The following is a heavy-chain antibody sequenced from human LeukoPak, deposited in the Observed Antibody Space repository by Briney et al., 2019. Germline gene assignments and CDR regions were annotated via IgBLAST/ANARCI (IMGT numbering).Heavy chain of an antibody. J-gene: IGHJ4*02. CDR3: ASARLGEFDY. D-gene: IGHD3-16*01. Sequence: PGGSLRLSCAASGFTFSSYEMNWVRQAPGKGLEWVSYISSSGSTIYYADSVKGRFTISRDNAKNPLYLQMYSLRAEDTAVYYCASARLGEFDYWGQGTLVTVSS. CDR1: GFTFSSYE. CDR2: ISSSGSTI. V-gene: IGHV3-48*03.